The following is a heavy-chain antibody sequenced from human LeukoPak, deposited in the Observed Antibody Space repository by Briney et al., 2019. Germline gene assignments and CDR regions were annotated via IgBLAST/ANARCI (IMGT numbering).Heavy chain of an antibody. D-gene: IGHD5-18*01. Sequence: GGSLRLSCAASGFTFSSYAMSWVRQAPGKGLEWVSATSGSGGSTYYADSVKGRFTISRDNSKNTLYLQMNSLRAEDTAVYYCAKIGPRIQLWTADYWGQGTLVTVSS. J-gene: IGHJ4*02. CDR1: GFTFSSYA. V-gene: IGHV3-23*01. CDR3: AKIGPRIQLWTADY. CDR2: TSGSGGST.